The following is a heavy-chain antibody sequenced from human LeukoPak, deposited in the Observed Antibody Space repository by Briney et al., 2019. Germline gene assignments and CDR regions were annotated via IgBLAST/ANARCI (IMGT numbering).Heavy chain of an antibody. CDR1: GYTFTSYA. D-gene: IGHD6-13*01. Sequence: ASVKVSCKASGYTFTSYAMNWVRQAPGQGLEWMGWINTNTGNPTYAQGFTGRFVFSLDTSVSTAYLQISSLKAEGTAVYYCASSSSWPLQGYYFDYWGQGTLVTVSS. CDR3: ASSSSWPLQGYYFDY. J-gene: IGHJ4*02. V-gene: IGHV7-4-1*02. CDR2: INTNTGNP.